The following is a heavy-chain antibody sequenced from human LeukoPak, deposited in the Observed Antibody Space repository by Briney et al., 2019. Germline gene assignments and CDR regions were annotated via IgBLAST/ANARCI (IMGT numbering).Heavy chain of an antibody. V-gene: IGHV3-23*01. Sequence: GGSLRLSCAASGFTFSSYAMSWVRQAPGKGLEWVSTTSGSGGSTYYADSVKGRFTISRDNSKNMLYLQMNSLRAEDTAVYYCAKGAIVPAAQTWGQGTLVTVSS. D-gene: IGHD2-2*01. J-gene: IGHJ5*02. CDR1: GFTFSSYA. CDR3: AKGAIVPAAQT. CDR2: TSGSGGST.